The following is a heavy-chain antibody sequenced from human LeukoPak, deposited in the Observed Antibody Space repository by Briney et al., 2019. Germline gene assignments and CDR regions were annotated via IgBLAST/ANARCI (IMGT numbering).Heavy chain of an antibody. CDR3: AKDSGDIYYYYYMDV. V-gene: IGHV3-30*02. CDR1: GFTFSSYG. D-gene: IGHD1-1*01. Sequence: GGSLRLSCAASGFTFSSYGMHWVRQAPGKGLEWVAFIRSDGSIKYYADSVKGRFTISRDNSKNTLYLQMNSLRAEDTAVYYCAKDSGDIYYYYYMDVWGKGTTVTVSS. CDR2: IRSDGSIK. J-gene: IGHJ6*03.